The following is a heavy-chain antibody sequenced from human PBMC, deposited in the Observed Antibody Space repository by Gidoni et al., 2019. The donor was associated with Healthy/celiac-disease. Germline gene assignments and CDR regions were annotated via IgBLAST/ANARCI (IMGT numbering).Heavy chain of an antibody. D-gene: IGHD2-15*01. CDR3: AKDAGPYCSGGSCYQGAMFDY. Sequence: EVQLLESGGGLVQPGGSLRRSCAASGVTCSSYAMRWVRQAPGKGLVWVSAISVSGGSTYYADSVKGRFTISRDNSKNTLYLQMNSLRAEDTAVYYCAKDAGPYCSGGSCYQGAMFDYWGQGTLVTVSS. V-gene: IGHV3-23*01. CDR1: GVTCSSYA. CDR2: ISVSGGST. J-gene: IGHJ4*02.